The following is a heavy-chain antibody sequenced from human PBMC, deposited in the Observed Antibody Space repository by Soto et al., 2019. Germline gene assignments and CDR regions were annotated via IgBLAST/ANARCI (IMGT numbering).Heavy chain of an antibody. D-gene: IGHD5-18*01. CDR3: ASSSYGFRPFDY. CDR2: IIPIFGTA. V-gene: IGHV1-69*06. Sequence: SVKVSCKASGGTFSSYAISWVRQAPGQGLEWMGGIIPIFGTANYAQKFQGRVTITADKSTSTAYMELSSLRSEDTAVYCCASSSYGFRPFDYWGQGTLVTVSS. J-gene: IGHJ4*02. CDR1: GGTFSSYA.